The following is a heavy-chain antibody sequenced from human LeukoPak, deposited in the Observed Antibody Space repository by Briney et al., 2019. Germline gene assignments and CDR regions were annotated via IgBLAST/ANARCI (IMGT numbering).Heavy chain of an antibody. V-gene: IGHV3-11*06. CDR2: ISSSSSYT. D-gene: IGHD3-9*01. Sequence: GGSLRLPCAASGFTFSDYYMSWIRQAPGKGLEWVSYISSSSSYTNYADSVKGRFTISRDNAKNSLYLQMNSLRAEDTAVYYCARGDYDILTGYPYGYYYYGMDVWGKGTTVTVSS. CDR1: GFTFSDYY. CDR3: ARGDYDILTGYPYGYYYYGMDV. J-gene: IGHJ6*04.